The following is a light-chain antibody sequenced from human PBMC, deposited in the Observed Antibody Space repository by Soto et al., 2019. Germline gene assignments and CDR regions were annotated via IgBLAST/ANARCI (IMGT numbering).Light chain of an antibody. Sequence: QSVLTQPPSASGSPGQSVTISCTGTSSDVGGYNYVSWYQQHPGKAPKLMIYEVSKRPSGVPDRFSGSKSGNTASLTVSGLDADDEADYYCSSYAGRYVFGTGTKLTVL. CDR3: SSYAGRYV. V-gene: IGLV2-8*01. CDR1: SSDVGGYNY. J-gene: IGLJ1*01. CDR2: EVS.